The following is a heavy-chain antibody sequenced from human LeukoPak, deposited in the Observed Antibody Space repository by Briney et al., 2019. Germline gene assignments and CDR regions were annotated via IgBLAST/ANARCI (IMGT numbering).Heavy chain of an antibody. CDR2: IKQDGSEK. CDR1: GFRFTNYW. J-gene: IGHJ4*02. V-gene: IGHV3-7*01. D-gene: IGHD3-16*01. CDR3: ARDRGSSRGFDY. Sequence: GGSLRLSCAASGFRFTNYWMSWVRQAPGKGLEWVANIKQDGSEKDYVDSMKGRFTISRDNAKNSLYLQMNSLRAEDTAVYYCARDRGSSRGFDYWGQGTLATVSS.